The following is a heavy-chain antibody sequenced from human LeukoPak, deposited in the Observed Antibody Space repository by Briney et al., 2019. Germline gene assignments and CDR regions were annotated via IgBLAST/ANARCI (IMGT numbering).Heavy chain of an antibody. CDR1: GGSISSSSYY. J-gene: IGHJ3*02. Sequence: SETLSLTCTVSGGSISSSSYYWGWIRQPPGKGLEWIGSIYYSGSTYYNPSLKSRVTISVDKSKNQFSLKLSSVTAADTAVYYCARLLLWFGELSRAFDIWGQGTMVTVSS. CDR3: ARLLLWFGELSRAFDI. V-gene: IGHV4-39*07. D-gene: IGHD3-10*01. CDR2: IYYSGST.